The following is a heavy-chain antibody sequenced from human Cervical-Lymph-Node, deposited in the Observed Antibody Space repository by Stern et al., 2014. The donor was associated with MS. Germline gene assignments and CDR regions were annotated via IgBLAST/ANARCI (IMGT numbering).Heavy chain of an antibody. CDR1: GSTLIDFF. V-gene: IGHV1-24*01. D-gene: IGHD3-10*01. CDR3: ATDYNY. Sequence: MQLVESGAEVKKPGASVKVSCKVSGSTLIDFFIHWGRQPPGKGLEWMGGFDPEDGETIYAQKFQGRVTMTEDTSADTAYMELSSLRSDDTAVYYCATDYNYWGQGTLVTVSS. CDR2: FDPEDGET. J-gene: IGHJ4*02.